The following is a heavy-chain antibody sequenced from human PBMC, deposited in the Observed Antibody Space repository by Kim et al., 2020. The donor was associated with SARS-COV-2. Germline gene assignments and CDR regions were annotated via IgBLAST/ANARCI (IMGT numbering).Heavy chain of an antibody. V-gene: IGHV4-59*13. CDR1: GDSIRNYY. D-gene: IGHD2-8*02. CDR2: VHHTGDT. J-gene: IGHJ5*02. Sequence: SETLSLTCSVSGDSIRNYYWTWVRQPPGKGLEWIGYVHHTGDTYYSRSLRSRVTMSIDTSNNQFSLKLTSATAADTAVYYCVGSHTGRYPWGQGILVTVSS. CDR3: VGSHTGRYP.